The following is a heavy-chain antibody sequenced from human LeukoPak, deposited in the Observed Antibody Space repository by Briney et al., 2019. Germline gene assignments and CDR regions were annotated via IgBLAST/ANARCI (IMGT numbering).Heavy chain of an antibody. J-gene: IGHJ4*02. Sequence: PGGSLRLSCAASGFTFSGDWMHWVREGPGKGLVRASRINSDGSGTSYADSVKGRFTSSRDNAKNTLYLQMNSLRAEDTAVYYCASYSGSYYGFDYWGQGTLVTVSS. CDR1: GFTFSGDW. V-gene: IGHV3-74*01. CDR3: ASYSGSYYGFDY. CDR2: INSDGSGT. D-gene: IGHD1-26*01.